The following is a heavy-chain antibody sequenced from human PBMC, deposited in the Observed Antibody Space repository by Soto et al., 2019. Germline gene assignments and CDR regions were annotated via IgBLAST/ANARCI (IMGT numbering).Heavy chain of an antibody. J-gene: IGHJ6*01. D-gene: IGHD6-13*01. CDR1: GFTFSSYG. Sequence: QLQMVESGGGVVQPGKSLRLSCAASGFTFSSYGLHWVRQAPGKGLECVAVIGHDGNEKYYADSVKGRFTISRDNSKRTLSLQMNSPRPEDTAVYYCANIAAAGPHYFGSDVWGQGTMVNVSA. V-gene: IGHV3-33*06. CDR2: IGHDGNEK. CDR3: ANIAAAGPHYFGSDV.